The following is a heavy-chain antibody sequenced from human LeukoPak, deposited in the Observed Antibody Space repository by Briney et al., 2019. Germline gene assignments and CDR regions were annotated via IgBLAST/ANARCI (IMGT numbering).Heavy chain of an antibody. Sequence: GGSLRLSCAASGFTFSSHAMSWVRQAPGKGLEWVSAISGSGGSTYYADSVKGRFTISRDNSKNTLYLQMNSLRAEDTAIYYCAKRPGYSSSWYYFDYWGQGTLVTVSS. D-gene: IGHD6-13*01. CDR3: AKRPGYSSSWYYFDY. J-gene: IGHJ4*02. V-gene: IGHV3-23*01. CDR2: ISGSGGST. CDR1: GFTFSSHA.